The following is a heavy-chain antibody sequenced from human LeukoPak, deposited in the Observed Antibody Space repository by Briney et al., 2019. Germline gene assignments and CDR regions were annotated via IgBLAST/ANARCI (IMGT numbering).Heavy chain of an antibody. V-gene: IGHV4-61*02. Sequence: SQTLSLTCTVSGGSISSGSYYWSWIRQPAGKGLEWIGRIYTSGSTNYNPSLKSRVTISVDTSKNQFSLKLSSVIAADTAVYYCARGYYGVLRVYYYYGMDVWGQGTTVTVSS. J-gene: IGHJ6*02. CDR1: GGSISSGSYY. CDR3: ARGYYGVLRVYYYYGMDV. CDR2: IYTSGST. D-gene: IGHD4-17*01.